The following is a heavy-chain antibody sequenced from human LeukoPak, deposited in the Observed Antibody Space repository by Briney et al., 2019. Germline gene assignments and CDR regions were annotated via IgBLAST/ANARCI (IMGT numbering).Heavy chain of an antibody. Sequence: ASVKVSCKASGYTFTSYGISWVRQAPGQGLEWMGWISAYNGSTNYAQKLQGRVTMTTDTSTSTAYMELRSLRSDDTAVYYCARVGGSWVAATPGHWFDPWGQGTLVTVSS. CDR1: GYTFTSYG. CDR2: ISAYNGST. V-gene: IGHV1-18*01. J-gene: IGHJ5*02. CDR3: ARVGGSWVAATPGHWFDP. D-gene: IGHD2-15*01.